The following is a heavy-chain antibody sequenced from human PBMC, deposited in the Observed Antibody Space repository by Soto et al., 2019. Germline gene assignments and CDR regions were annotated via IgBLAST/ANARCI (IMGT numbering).Heavy chain of an antibody. CDR1: GFTFSSYA. D-gene: IGHD3-10*01. Sequence: GGSLRLSCAASGFTFSSYAMHWVRQAPGKGLEWVAVISYDGSNKYYADSVKGRFTISRDNSKNTLYLQMNSLRAEDTAVYYCARDWVLTQGSGSYYPVYFDDWGQGTLVTVSS. CDR2: ISYDGSNK. V-gene: IGHV3-30-3*01. CDR3: ARDWVLTQGSGSYYPVYFDD. J-gene: IGHJ4*02.